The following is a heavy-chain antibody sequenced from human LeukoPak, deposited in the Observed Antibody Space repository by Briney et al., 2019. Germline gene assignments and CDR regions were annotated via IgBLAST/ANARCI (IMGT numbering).Heavy chain of an antibody. CDR2: IYTSGST. CDR3: AGEFYYYDSSGFDY. D-gene: IGHD3-22*01. V-gene: IGHV4-4*07. Sequence: SETLSLTCTVSGGSISSYYWSWIRQPAGKGPEWIGRIYTSGSTNYNPSLKSRLTLSVDTSKNQFSLKLSSGTAADTAVYYCAGEFYYYDSSGFDYWGQGTLVTVSS. CDR1: GGSISSYY. J-gene: IGHJ4*02.